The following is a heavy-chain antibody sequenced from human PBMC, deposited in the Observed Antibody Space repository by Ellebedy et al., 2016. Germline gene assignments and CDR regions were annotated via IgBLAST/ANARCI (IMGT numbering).Heavy chain of an antibody. CDR2: IVTTGRET. V-gene: IGHV3-11*06. CDR1: GFLFRDAW. J-gene: IGHJ4*02. Sequence: GESLKISXAASGFLFRDAWVSWIRQAPGKGLEWVATIVTTGRETYYADPLKGRFTISRDNAMNSVYLQMNSLTVEDTAVYYCTRDGREWSRDYWGQGTLVTVSS. CDR3: TRDGREWSRDY. D-gene: IGHD3-3*01.